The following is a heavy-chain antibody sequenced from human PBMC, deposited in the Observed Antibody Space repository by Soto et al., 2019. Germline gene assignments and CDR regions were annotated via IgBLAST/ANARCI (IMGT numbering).Heavy chain of an antibody. V-gene: IGHV4-34*01. Sequence: ALELMPLRWAVEGGSFGGFYWRWISQTTGKGLEWIGEINHSGSTNYNPSLKSRVTISVDTSKNQFSLKLSSVTAADTAVYYCARTGLVVVVAATPAAFDIWGQGTMVTVSS. D-gene: IGHD2-15*01. J-gene: IGHJ3*02. CDR1: GGSFGGFY. CDR3: ARTGLVVVVAATPAAFDI. CDR2: INHSGST.